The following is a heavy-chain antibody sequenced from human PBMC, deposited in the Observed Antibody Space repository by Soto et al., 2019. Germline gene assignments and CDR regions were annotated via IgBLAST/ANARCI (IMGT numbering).Heavy chain of an antibody. J-gene: IGHJ4*02. V-gene: IGHV3-23*01. Sequence: GGSLRLSCAASGFSFSNYAMSWVRQAPGKGLEWLSGISKSGDTTYYADSVKGRFSISRDNSKTSLYLQMNSLRAEDTAVYYCARRLRGSSWYTFDYWGQGTLVTVSS. CDR1: GFSFSNYA. CDR3: ARRLRGSSWYTFDY. CDR2: ISKSGDTT. D-gene: IGHD6-13*01.